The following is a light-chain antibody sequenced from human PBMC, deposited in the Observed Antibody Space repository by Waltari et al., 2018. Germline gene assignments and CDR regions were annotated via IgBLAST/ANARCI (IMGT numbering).Light chain of an antibody. CDR2: AAS. V-gene: IGKV1-39*01. CDR1: QSISSY. Sequence: QLAQSPSSLSASVGDRVSITCRASQSISSYLNWYQQKPGKAPKLLIYAASSLQSGVPSRFSGSGSGTEFTLTISSLQPEDFATYYCQQCYSTPYTFGQGTKLEIK. CDR3: QQCYSTPYT. J-gene: IGKJ2*01.